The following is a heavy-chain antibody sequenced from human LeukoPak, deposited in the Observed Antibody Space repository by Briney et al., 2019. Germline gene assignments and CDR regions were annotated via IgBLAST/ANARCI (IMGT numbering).Heavy chain of an antibody. J-gene: IGHJ4*02. D-gene: IGHD6-13*01. Sequence: GASVKVSCKTTGYTFTGYFLNWVRQAPGQGLEWMGRINPNSGGTNCGQKFQDRVTLTRDTSIATACMELSSLTSDDTAVYYCARVDAASLAVHYWGQGTLVTVSS. CDR2: INPNSGGT. CDR1: GYTFTGYF. V-gene: IGHV1-2*02. CDR3: ARVDAASLAVHY.